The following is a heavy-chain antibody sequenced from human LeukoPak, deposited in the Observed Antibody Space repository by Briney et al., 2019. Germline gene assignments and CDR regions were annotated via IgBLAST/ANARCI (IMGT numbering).Heavy chain of an antibody. CDR3: ARVGWFGGFYFDY. Sequence: GGSLRLSCAASGFIFSSYEMNWVRQAPGKGLEWVSYISSGGSTIYYADSVKGRFTISRDNAKNSLYLQMNSLRAEDTAVYYCARVGWFGGFYFDYWGQGILVTVSS. V-gene: IGHV3-48*03. D-gene: IGHD3-10*01. CDR1: GFIFSSYE. J-gene: IGHJ4*02. CDR2: ISSGGSTI.